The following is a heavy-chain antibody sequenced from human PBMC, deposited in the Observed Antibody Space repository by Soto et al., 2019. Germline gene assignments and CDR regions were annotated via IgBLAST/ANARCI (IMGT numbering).Heavy chain of an antibody. D-gene: IGHD6-19*01. Sequence: QVQLQQWGAGQLKPSETLSLTCAVHGESFSGYGGPFSGYYWSWIRQTPGKGLEWIGEINHRGGANSKPSLKSRVTIAVDTSKNQFSLNLSSVTAADAAVYYCARGQRRGGSSGWPLWGQGTLVTVSS. CDR1: GGPFSGYY. CDR3: ARGQRRGGSSGWPL. CDR2: INHRGGA. J-gene: IGHJ4*02. V-gene: IGHV4-34*02.